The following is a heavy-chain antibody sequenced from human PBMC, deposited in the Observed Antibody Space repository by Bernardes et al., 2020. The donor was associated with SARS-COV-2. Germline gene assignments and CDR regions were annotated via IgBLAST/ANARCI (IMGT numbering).Heavy chain of an antibody. Sequence: GGSLRLSCTTSGFTFGDYAMIWFRQAPGKGLEWVGFITSKTYGGTAEYAASVKGRFSISRDDSKSIAYLQMNSLKTEDTAVYYCTRVPPRRHCSRNDCSHFDYWGQGTLVTVSS. D-gene: IGHD2-2*01. CDR1: GFTFGDYA. CDR2: ITSKTYGGTA. V-gene: IGHV3-49*03. CDR3: TRVPPRRHCSRNDCSHFDY. J-gene: IGHJ4*02.